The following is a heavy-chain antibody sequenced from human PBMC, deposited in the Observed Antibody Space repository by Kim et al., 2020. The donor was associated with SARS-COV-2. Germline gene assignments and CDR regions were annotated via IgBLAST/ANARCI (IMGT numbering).Heavy chain of an antibody. CDR2: ITSTSSTI. D-gene: IGHD6-13*01. Sequence: GGSLRLSCAASGFTFSSYSMNWVRQAPGKGLEWLSFITSTSSTIYSANSVKGRFTISRDNAKNSLYLQMNSLRDDDTAMYYCARDSGSSWYGGIACDIWGRGTMVTVSS. J-gene: IGHJ3*02. V-gene: IGHV3-48*02. CDR3: ARDSGSSWYGGIACDI. CDR1: GFTFSSYS.